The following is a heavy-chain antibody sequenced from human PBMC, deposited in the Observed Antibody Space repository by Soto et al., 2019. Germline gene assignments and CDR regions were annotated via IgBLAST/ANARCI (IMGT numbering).Heavy chain of an antibody. J-gene: IGHJ5*02. CDR3: ARLGVAAAGTGNWFDP. CDR1: GGSISSYY. CDR2: IYYSGST. D-gene: IGHD6-13*01. Sequence: ETLSLTCTVSGGSISSYYWSWIRQPPGKGLEWIGYIYYSGSTNYNPSLKSRVTISVDTSKNQFSLKLSSVTAADTAVYYCARLGVAAAGTGNWFDPWGQGTLVTVSS. V-gene: IGHV4-59*08.